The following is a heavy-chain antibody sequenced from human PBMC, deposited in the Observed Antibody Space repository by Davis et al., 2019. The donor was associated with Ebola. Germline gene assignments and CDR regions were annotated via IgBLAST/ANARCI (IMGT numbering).Heavy chain of an antibody. CDR2: IIPILGIA. CDR3: AVNGWFGRGFVDV. CDR1: GGTFSSYA. J-gene: IGHJ6*02. D-gene: IGHD3-10*01. V-gene: IGHV1-69*04. Sequence: SVKVSCKASGGTFSSYAISWVRQAPGQGLEWMGRIIPILGIANYAQKFQGRVTITADKSTSTAYMELSSLRSEDTAVYYCAVNGWFGRGFVDVWGQGTTVTVSS.